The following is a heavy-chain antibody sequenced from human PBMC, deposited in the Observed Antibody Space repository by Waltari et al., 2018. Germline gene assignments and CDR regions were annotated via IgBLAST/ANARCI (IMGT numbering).Heavy chain of an antibody. CDR3: ARELAAGAYFDY. D-gene: IGHD6-13*01. CDR1: GGPISSYY. CDR2: IYYSGST. Sequence: QVQLQESGPGLVKPSETLSLTCTVSGGPISSYYWSWIRQPPGKGLEWIGYIYYSGSTNYNPSRKSRVTISVDTSKNQFSLKLSSVTAADTAVYYCARELAAGAYFDYWGQGTLVTVSS. J-gene: IGHJ4*02. V-gene: IGHV4-59*01.